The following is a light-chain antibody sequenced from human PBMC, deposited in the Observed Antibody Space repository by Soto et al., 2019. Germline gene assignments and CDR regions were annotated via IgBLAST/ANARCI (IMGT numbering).Light chain of an antibody. CDR1: KLGDKY. J-gene: IGLJ3*02. V-gene: IGLV3-1*01. CDR3: QAFDSSTVV. Sequence: SYELTQPPPVSVSPGQTASITCSGDKLGDKYACWYQQKPGQSPVLVIYQDNKRPSGIPERFSGSNSGNTATLTISGTQAMDEADYYCQAFDSSTVVFGGGTKLTVL. CDR2: QDN.